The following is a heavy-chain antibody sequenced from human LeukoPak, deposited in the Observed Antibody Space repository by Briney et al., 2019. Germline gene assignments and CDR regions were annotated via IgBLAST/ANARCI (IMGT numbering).Heavy chain of an antibody. CDR2: IRKKGYGETT. CDR3: SRGLHDYGDSNYYFDQ. CDR1: GFTFGDDA. Sequence: PGGSLRLSCTASGFTFGDDAWSWFRQAPGKGLEWICFIRKKGYGETTDYAASVRGRFTISRDDAKSIAYLQMNSPKTEDTALYYCSRGLHDYGDSNYYFDQWGRGTLVTVSS. V-gene: IGHV3-49*03. D-gene: IGHD4-17*01. J-gene: IGHJ4*02.